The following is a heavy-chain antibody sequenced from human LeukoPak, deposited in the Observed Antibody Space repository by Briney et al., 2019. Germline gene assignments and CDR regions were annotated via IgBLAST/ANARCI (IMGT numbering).Heavy chain of an antibody. Sequence: GGSLRLSCAASGFTFSSYWMSWIRQAPGKGLEWVANIKQGGSEKYYVDSVKGRFTISRDNAKNSLYLQTNSLRAEDTAVYYCARDPLGFWSGYYKGGYFDYWGQGTLVTVSS. V-gene: IGHV3-7*01. CDR1: GFTFSSYW. D-gene: IGHD3-3*01. CDR2: IKQGGSEK. J-gene: IGHJ4*02. CDR3: ARDPLGFWSGYYKGGYFDY.